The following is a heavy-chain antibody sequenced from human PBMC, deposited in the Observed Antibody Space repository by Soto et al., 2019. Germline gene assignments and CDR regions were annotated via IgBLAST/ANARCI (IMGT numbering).Heavy chain of an antibody. V-gene: IGHV3-33*01. CDR1: GFTFSSYG. D-gene: IGHD3-3*01. Sequence: GGSLRLSCAASGFTFSSYGMHWVRQAPGKGLEWVAVIWYDGSNKYYADSVKGRFTISRDNSKNTLYLQMNSLRAEDTAVYYCAREESEWLFLCSLGGFDIWGQGTIVT. CDR2: IWYDGSNK. CDR3: AREESEWLFLCSLGGFDI. J-gene: IGHJ3*02.